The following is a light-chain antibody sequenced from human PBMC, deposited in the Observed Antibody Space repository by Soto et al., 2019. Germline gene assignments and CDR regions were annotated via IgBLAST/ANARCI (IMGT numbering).Light chain of an antibody. J-gene: IGLJ3*02. V-gene: IGLV6-57*01. CDR2: EDN. CDR1: SGSIASNY. Sequence: NFMLTQPHSVSASPGKTVIISCTRSSGSIASNYVQWYQQRPGSSPTTVIYEDNQRPSGVPDRFSGSIDSSSNSASLTISGLETDHEADYYSQSYDATNHVFGGGTKLPVL. CDR3: QSYDATNHV.